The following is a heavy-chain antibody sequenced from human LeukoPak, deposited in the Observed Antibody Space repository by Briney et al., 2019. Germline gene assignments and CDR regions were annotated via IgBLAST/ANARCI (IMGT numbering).Heavy chain of an antibody. CDR1: GYTFTGYY. V-gene: IGHV1-46*01. Sequence: ASVKVSCKASGYTFTGYYMHWVRQAPGQGLEWMGIINPSGGSTSYAQKFQGRVTMTRDTSTSTVYMELSSLRSEDTAVYYCARLITGTWFDPWGQGTLVTVSS. CDR2: INPSGGST. CDR3: ARLITGTWFDP. J-gene: IGHJ5*02. D-gene: IGHD1-7*01.